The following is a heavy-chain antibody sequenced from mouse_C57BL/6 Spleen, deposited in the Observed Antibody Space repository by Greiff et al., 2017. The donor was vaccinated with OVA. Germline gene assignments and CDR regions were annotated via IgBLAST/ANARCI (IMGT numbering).Heavy chain of an antibody. J-gene: IGHJ4*01. CDR3: ARNWEGALYYYAMDY. Sequence: QVQLQQSGPGLVAPSQSLSITCTVSGFSLTSYAISWVRQPPGKGLEWLGVIWTGGGTNYNSALKSRLSISKDNSKSQVFLKMNSLQTDDTARYYCARNWEGALYYYAMDYWGQGTSVTVSS. D-gene: IGHD4-1*01. CDR1: GFSLTSYA. CDR2: IWTGGGT. V-gene: IGHV2-9-1*01.